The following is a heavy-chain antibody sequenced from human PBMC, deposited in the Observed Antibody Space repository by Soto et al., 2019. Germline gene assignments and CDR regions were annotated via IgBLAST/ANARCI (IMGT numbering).Heavy chain of an antibody. Sequence: EVQLLESGGGLVQPGGSLRLSCAASGFTFSSYAMSWVRQAPGKGLEWVSAISGSGGSTYYADSVKGRFTISRDNSKNTLYLQMNSLRAEDTAVYYCAKDDGYYGSGSTESFDYWGQGTLVTVSS. CDR2: ISGSGGST. D-gene: IGHD3-10*01. J-gene: IGHJ4*02. CDR3: AKDDGYYGSGSTESFDY. V-gene: IGHV3-23*01. CDR1: GFTFSSYA.